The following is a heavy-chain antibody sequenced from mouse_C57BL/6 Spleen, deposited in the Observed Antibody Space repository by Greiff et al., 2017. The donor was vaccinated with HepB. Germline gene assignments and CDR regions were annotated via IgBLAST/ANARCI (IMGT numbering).Heavy chain of an antibody. CDR3: TRVWSYYAMDY. CDR2: ISSGGDYI. CDR1: GFTFSSYA. Sequence: EVKLMESGEGLVKPGGSLKLSCAASGFTFSSYAMSWVRQTPEKRLEWVAYISSGGDYIYYADTVKGRFTISRDNARNTLYLQMSSLKSEDTAMYYCTRVWSYYAMDYWGQGTSVTVSS. V-gene: IGHV5-9-1*02. J-gene: IGHJ4*01. D-gene: IGHD2-10*02.